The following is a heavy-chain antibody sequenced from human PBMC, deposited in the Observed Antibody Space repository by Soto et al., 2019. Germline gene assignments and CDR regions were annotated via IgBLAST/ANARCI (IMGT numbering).Heavy chain of an antibody. D-gene: IGHD5-12*01. Sequence: SETLSLTCTVSGGSISSGDYYWSWIRQPPGKGLEWIGYIYYSGSTYYNPSLKSRVTISVDTFKNQFSLKLSSVTAADTAVYYCARVGSGYDSHYFDYWGQGTLVTVSS. V-gene: IGHV4-30-4*01. CDR2: IYYSGST. J-gene: IGHJ4*02. CDR1: GGSISSGDYY. CDR3: ARVGSGYDSHYFDY.